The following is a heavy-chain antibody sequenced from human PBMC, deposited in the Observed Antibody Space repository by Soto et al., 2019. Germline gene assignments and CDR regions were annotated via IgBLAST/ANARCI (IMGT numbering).Heavy chain of an antibody. J-gene: IGHJ5*02. Sequence: PYTLSHTYAVYAASFLDHYWSLIRHDPGKGLEWIGEINHSGSTNYNPSLKSRVTISVDTSKNQFSLKLSSVTAADTAVYYCARGLHLWFGELFSRGWFDPWCQGTLVT. V-gene: IGHV4-34*01. CDR2: INHSGST. D-gene: IGHD3-10*01. CDR3: ARGLHLWFGELFSRGWFDP. CDR1: AASFLDHY.